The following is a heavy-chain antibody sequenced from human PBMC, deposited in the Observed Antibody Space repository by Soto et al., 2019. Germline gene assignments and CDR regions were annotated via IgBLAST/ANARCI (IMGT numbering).Heavy chain of an antibody. CDR1: GFTFSSYA. J-gene: IGHJ2*01. CDR3: ARILRYYYDSSGYYYVSWYFDL. CDR2: ISGSGGST. V-gene: IGHV3-23*01. D-gene: IGHD3-22*01. Sequence: GGSLRLSCAASGFTFSSYAMSWVRQAPGKGLEWVSTISGSGGSTYYPDSVKGRFTISRDNAKNSLYLQMNSLRDEDTAVYYCARILRYYYDSSGYYYVSWYFDLWGRGTLVTVSS.